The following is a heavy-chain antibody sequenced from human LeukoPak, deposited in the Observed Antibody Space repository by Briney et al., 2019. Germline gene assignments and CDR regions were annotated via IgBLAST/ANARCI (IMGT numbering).Heavy chain of an antibody. J-gene: IGHJ4*02. V-gene: IGHV1-18*01. Sequence: ASVKVSCKASGYTFTSYGISWVRQAPGQGLEWMGWISAYSGNTNYAQKLQGRVTMTTDTSTSTAYMELRSLRSDDTAVYYCARGTLYRGWSYYLDFWGQGSQVTVSS. D-gene: IGHD6-19*01. CDR1: GYTFTSYG. CDR2: ISAYSGNT. CDR3: ARGTLYRGWSYYLDF.